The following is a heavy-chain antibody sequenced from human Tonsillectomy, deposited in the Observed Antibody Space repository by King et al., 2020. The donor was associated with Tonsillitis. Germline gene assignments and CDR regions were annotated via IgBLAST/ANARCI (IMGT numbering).Heavy chain of an antibody. CDR1: GYSFAAYS. Sequence: VQLVESGAEVKKPGASVKVSCKASGYSFAAYSIHWVRQAPGQGLEWMGRINPNSGGTNYAQKFQGRVTMTRDTSIGTAYMELSRLRSDDMAVYFCARYDDSSGYYHTFDYWGQGTLVTVSS. J-gene: IGHJ4*02. CDR2: INPNSGGT. D-gene: IGHD3-22*01. CDR3: ARYDDSSGYYHTFDY. V-gene: IGHV1-2*06.